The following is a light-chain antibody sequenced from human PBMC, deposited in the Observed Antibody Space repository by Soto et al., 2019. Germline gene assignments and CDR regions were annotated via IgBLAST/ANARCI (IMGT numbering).Light chain of an antibody. CDR2: RTS. V-gene: IGKV3-15*01. CDR3: QQYHKWPIT. Sequence: SPGARSTLSCRVAGKIGSSDLAWYQQKPGRAPRLLMFRTSTRATGIPARFSGSGSGTEFTLTISSLQSEDFAVYYCQQYHKWPITFGEGTRLDIK. J-gene: IGKJ5*01. CDR1: GKIGSSD.